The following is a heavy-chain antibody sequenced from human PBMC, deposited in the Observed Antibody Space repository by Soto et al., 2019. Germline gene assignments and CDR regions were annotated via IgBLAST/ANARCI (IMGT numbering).Heavy chain of an antibody. D-gene: IGHD3-3*01. V-gene: IGHV1-18*01. Sequence: QVQLVQSGAEVKKPGASVKVSCKASGYTFTSYGISWVRQAPGQGLEWMGWISAYNGNTNYAQKLQVRVTMTTYTSTSTAYMELKSRRSDDTAVYYCARDIPPTKSRYYYYYYGMDVCGQGTTVTVSS. CDR2: ISAYNGNT. CDR3: ARDIPPTKSRYYYYYYGMDV. J-gene: IGHJ6*02. CDR1: GYTFTSYG.